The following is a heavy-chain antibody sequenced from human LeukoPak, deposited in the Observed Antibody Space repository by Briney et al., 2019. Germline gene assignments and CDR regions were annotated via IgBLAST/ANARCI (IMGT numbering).Heavy chain of an antibody. CDR2: IYSGGNT. CDR1: GFTVSSNY. J-gene: IGHJ6*02. CDR3: AREGYCSSTSCYRPRNYYYGMDV. D-gene: IGHD2-2*01. Sequence: GGSLRLSCAASGFTVSSNYMSWVRQAPGKGLEWVSVIYSGGNTYYADSVKGRFTISRDNSKNTLYLQMNSLRAEDTAVYYCAREGYCSSTSCYRPRNYYYGMDVWGQGTTVTVSS. V-gene: IGHV3-66*01.